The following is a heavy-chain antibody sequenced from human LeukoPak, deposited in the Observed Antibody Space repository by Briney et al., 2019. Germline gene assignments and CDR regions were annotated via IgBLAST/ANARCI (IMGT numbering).Heavy chain of an antibody. J-gene: IGHJ4*02. CDR3: RSYDILSGRPLDY. CDR2: SIGSGGST. V-gene: IGHV3-23*01. CDR1: GFTFSSYA. D-gene: IGHD3-9*01. Sequence: GGSLRLSCAASGFTFSSYAMSWVRQDPPKGLEWYSASIGSGGSTYYAASVKGRFTISRDNSKNTLFLQMNTLRAEYTAVYCCRSYDILSGRPLDYWGQGTLVTVSS.